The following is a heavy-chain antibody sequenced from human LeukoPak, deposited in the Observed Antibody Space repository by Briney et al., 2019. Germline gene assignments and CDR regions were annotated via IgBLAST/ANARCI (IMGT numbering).Heavy chain of an antibody. Sequence: GGSRRLSSAGSGFIFNNYAIHWVRQPPGKGLEWVGGISWNRGTIDYADSVRGRFTISRDNAKNSLYLQIDSLRVEDTAFYYCAKDNRRHYTSGPNPDSLHWGQGALVTVSS. CDR3: AKDNRRHYTSGPNPDSLH. CDR1: GFIFNNYA. J-gene: IGHJ4*02. D-gene: IGHD6-19*01. V-gene: IGHV3-9*01. CDR2: ISWNRGTI.